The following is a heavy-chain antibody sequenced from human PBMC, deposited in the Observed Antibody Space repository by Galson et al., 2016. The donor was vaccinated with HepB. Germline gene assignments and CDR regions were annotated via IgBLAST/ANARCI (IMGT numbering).Heavy chain of an antibody. CDR1: GFTLGDYA. V-gene: IGHV3-49*04. J-gene: IGHJ4*02. CDR2: IRSKGYSGTI. Sequence: SLRLSCAASGFTLGDYAVTWVRQAPGKGLEWVGFIRSKGYSGTIEYAASVKGRFTISRDDSKGIAYLQMYSLKIEDTAVYYCARSIPGDSWSGYFHHFWGQGTLVTVSS. CDR3: ARSIPGDSWSGYFHHF. D-gene: IGHD3-3*01.